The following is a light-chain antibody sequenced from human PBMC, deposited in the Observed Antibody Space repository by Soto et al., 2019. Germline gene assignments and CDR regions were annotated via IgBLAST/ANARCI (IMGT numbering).Light chain of an antibody. Sequence: QSVLTQPPSVSGAPGQRVTISCTGSSSNIGAGYDVHWYQQLPGTAPKLLIYGNSNRPSGVPDRFSGSKSGTSASLAITGLLAEYEADYYCQSYDSRLSVVFGGGTKLTVL. CDR2: GNS. CDR1: SSNIGAGYD. CDR3: QSYDSRLSVV. V-gene: IGLV1-40*01. J-gene: IGLJ2*01.